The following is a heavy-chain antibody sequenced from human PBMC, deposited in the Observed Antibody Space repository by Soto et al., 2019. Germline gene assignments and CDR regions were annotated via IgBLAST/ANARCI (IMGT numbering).Heavy chain of an antibody. J-gene: IGHJ4*02. V-gene: IGHV3-30*03. CDR3: ATREEEAWLQLPFDY. CDR1: GFTFSSYG. CDR2: ISYDGSNK. D-gene: IGHD5-12*01. Sequence: QVQLVESGGGVVQPGRSLRLSCAASGFTFSSYGMHWVRQAPGKGLEWVAVISYDGSNKYFEDSVKGRFTISRDNSKNTLYLQMNSLRAEDTAVYYCATREEEAWLQLPFDYWGQGTLVTVSS.